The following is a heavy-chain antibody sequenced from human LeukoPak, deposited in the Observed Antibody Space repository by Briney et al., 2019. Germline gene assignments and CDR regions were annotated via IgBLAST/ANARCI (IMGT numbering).Heavy chain of an antibody. CDR1: GGSISSYY. CDR3: ARDLGVMVRAFDI. J-gene: IGHJ3*02. Sequence: PSETLSLTCTVSGGSISSYYWSWIRQPPGKRLEWIGYIYYSGSTSYDPSLKSRVTISVDTSKNQISLKLSSVTAADTAVYYCARDLGVMVRAFDIWGQGTMVTVSS. CDR2: IYYSGST. V-gene: IGHV4-59*01. D-gene: IGHD5-18*01.